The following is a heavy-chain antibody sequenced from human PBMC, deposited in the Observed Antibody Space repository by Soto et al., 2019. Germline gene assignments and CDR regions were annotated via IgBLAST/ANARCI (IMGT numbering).Heavy chain of an antibody. CDR3: ARDLASSDNDYFYGMAG. Sequence: PGGSLRLSCVASGFTFGDYTMSWFRQAPGGGLEWVSFIRSKAYGATTEYAASVKGRFTISRDDSKSIAYLQMNSLKSEDTAVYYCARDLASSDNDYFYGMAGWGKGTTVTVSS. J-gene: IGHJ6*04. CDR2: IRSKAYGATT. V-gene: IGHV3-49*03. CDR1: GFTFGDYT. D-gene: IGHD5-12*01.